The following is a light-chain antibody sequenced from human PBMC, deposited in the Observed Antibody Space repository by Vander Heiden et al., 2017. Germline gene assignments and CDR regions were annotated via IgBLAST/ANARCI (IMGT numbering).Light chain of an antibody. CDR1: QSISSW. J-gene: IGKJ2*01. CDR3: QQDNSYPST. Sequence: DIQMTQSPSTLSASVGDRVTITCRASQSISSWLAWYQQKPGKAPKLLIYKASSLESGVPSRFSGSGSGTEFTLTISSLQPDDFATYYCQQDNSYPSTFGQGTRLEMK. CDR2: KAS. V-gene: IGKV1-5*03.